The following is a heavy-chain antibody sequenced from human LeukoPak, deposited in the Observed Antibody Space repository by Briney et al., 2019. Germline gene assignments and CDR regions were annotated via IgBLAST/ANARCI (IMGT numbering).Heavy chain of an antibody. D-gene: IGHD3-10*01. CDR1: GYTLIELS. CDR3: ATGLGGGPGNFYNGNFDY. V-gene: IGHV1-24*01. Sequence: ASVKVSCKVSGYTLIELSMHWVRQAPGEGLEWMGGFDPEDGKTIYAQKFQGRVTMTEDTSTDTAYMELSSQRSEDTAVYYCATGLGGGPGNFYNGNFDYWGQGTLVTVSS. CDR2: FDPEDGKT. J-gene: IGHJ4*02.